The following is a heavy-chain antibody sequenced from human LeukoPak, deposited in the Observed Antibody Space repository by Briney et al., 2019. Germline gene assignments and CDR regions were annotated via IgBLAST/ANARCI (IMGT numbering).Heavy chain of an antibody. CDR1: GFTFSSHW. D-gene: IGHD2-2*02. Sequence: GGSLRLSCAASGFTFSSHWMTWVRQAPGKGLEWVANIKEDGSKKNYVDSVKGRFTISRDNPKNSLYMQMNSLRAEDTAVYYCARDRIPDIVVVPAAIFGYYYGMDVWGQGTTVTVSS. V-gene: IGHV3-7*03. CDR3: ARDRIPDIVVVPAAIFGYYYGMDV. CDR2: IKEDGSKK. J-gene: IGHJ6*02.